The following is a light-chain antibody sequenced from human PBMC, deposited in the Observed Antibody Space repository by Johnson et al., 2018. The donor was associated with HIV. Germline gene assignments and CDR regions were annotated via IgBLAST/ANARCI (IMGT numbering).Light chain of an antibody. CDR3: GTWDSSLGGV. J-gene: IGLJ1*01. V-gene: IGLV1-51*02. Sequence: QSVLTQPPSVSAAPGQKVTISCSGSSSNIGNNYVSWYQQLPGTAPKLLIYEKNKRPSGIPDRFSASKSGTSATLGITGLQTGDEADYYCGTWDSSLGGVFGTGTKVTVL. CDR1: SSNIGNNY. CDR2: EKN.